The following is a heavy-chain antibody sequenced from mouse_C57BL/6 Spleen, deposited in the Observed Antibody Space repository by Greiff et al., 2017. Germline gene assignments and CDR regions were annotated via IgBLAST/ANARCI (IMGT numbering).Heavy chain of an antibody. CDR2: IWRGGST. CDR3: ARRGYYSNGYFDY. CDR1: GFSLTSYG. Sequence: QVQLKQSGPGLVQPSQSLSITCTASGFSLTSYGVHWVRQSPGQGLEWLGVIWRGGSTDYNAAFISRLSISKDNSKSQVFFKMSSLQADDTAIYYCARRGYYSNGYFDYGGQGTTLTVSS. D-gene: IGHD2-12*01. V-gene: IGHV2-2*01. J-gene: IGHJ2*01.